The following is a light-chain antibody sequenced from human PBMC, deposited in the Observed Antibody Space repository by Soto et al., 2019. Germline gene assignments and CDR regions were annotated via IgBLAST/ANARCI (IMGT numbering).Light chain of an antibody. V-gene: IGKV3-15*01. CDR3: QQYNNWPPYT. CDR2: GAS. CDR1: QSVGSN. J-gene: IGKJ2*01. Sequence: DIVMTQSPATLSVSPGERATVSCRASQSVGSNLAWYQQKPDQAPRLLIYGASTRATGIPARFTGSGSGTEFTLTISSLQSEDFALYYCQQYNNWPPYTFGQGTNLDIK.